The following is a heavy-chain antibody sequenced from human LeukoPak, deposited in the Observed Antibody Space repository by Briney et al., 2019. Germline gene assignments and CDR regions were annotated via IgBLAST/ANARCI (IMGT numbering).Heavy chain of an antibody. CDR1: GFTFSSYD. V-gene: IGHV3-13*01. CDR2: IGTAGDT. Sequence: GGSLRLSCAASGFTFSSYDMHWVRQATGKGLEWVSAIGTAGDTYYPGSVKGRFTISRDNSKNTLYLQMNSLRAEDTAVYYCAKDSIAAQRGWFDYWGQGTLVTVSS. J-gene: IGHJ4*02. D-gene: IGHD6-13*01. CDR3: AKDSIAAQRGWFDY.